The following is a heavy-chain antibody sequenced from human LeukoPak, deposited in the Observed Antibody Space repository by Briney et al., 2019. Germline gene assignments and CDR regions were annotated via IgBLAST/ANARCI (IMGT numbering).Heavy chain of an antibody. Sequence: SVKVSCKASGGTFSNYAISWVRQAPGQGLEWMGGIIPIFGTANYAQKFQGRVTITADESTSTAYMELSSLRSEDTAVYYCARAFEFYYYDSSGYYLDYWGQGTLVTVSS. V-gene: IGHV1-69*13. CDR1: GGTFSNYA. CDR2: IIPIFGTA. CDR3: ARAFEFYYYDSSGYYLDY. J-gene: IGHJ4*02. D-gene: IGHD3-22*01.